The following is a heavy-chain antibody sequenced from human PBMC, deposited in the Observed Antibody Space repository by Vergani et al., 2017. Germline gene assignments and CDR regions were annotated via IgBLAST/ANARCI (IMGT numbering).Heavy chain of an antibody. V-gene: IGHV1-46*01. D-gene: IGHD3-16*01. CDR2: INPSGGST. CDR1: GYTFTSYY. CDR3: ARWYYEGMPFDY. J-gene: IGHJ4*02. Sequence: QVQLVQSGAEVKKPGASVKVSCKASGYTFTSYYMHWVRQAPGQGLEWMGIINPSGGSTSYAQKFQGRVTMTRDTSTSTVYMELRSLRSDDTAVYYCARWYYEGMPFDYWGQGTLVAVSS.